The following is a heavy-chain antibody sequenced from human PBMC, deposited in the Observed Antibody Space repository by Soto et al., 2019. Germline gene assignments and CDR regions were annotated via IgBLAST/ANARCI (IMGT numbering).Heavy chain of an antibody. V-gene: IGHV3-30*18. Sequence: QVQLVESGGGVVQPGRSLRLSCAASGFTFSSYGMHWVSQAPGKGLEWVAVISYDGSNKYYADSVKGRFTISRENSTNTLYLQMNSLRAEDTAVYYWAKDQVGRSGTSCPFDYWGQGTLVTVSS. CDR3: AKDQVGRSGTSCPFDY. J-gene: IGHJ4*02. CDR2: ISYDGSNK. D-gene: IGHD2-2*01. CDR1: GFTFSSYG.